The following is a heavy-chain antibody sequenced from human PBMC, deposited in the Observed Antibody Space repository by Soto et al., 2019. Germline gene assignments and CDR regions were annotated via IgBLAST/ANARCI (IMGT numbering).Heavy chain of an antibody. CDR2: VSHSGNT. Sequence: PSETLSLTCTVSDGSFTGHFWIWVRQPPGKGLEWIGEVSHSGNTKYYPSLRSRVTLSVDSSKIQISLALTSVTAADTAVYYCARAKFESTGWHQFDIWGQGTLGTVSS. CDR1: DGSFTGHF. CDR3: ARAKFESTGWHQFDI. V-gene: IGHV4-34*01. D-gene: IGHD7-27*01. J-gene: IGHJ4*02.